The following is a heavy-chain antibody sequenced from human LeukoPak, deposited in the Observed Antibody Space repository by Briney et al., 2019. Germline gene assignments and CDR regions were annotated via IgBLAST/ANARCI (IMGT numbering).Heavy chain of an antibody. CDR2: ISGSGGST. J-gene: IGHJ4*02. CDR3: ARHYYYASGNYLDY. V-gene: IGHV3-23*01. Sequence: GGSLRLSCAVSGFTFSSYAMSWVRQAPGKGLGWVSAISGSGGSTYYTDSVKGRFTISRDNSKNTLYLQMNSLRAEDTALYYCARHYYYASGNYLDYWGQGTLVTVSS. CDR1: GFTFSSYA. D-gene: IGHD3-10*01.